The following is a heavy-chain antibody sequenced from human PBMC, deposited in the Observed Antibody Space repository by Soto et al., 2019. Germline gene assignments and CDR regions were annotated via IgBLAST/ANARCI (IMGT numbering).Heavy chain of an antibody. V-gene: IGHV1-18*01. Sequence: QVQLVQSGAEVKKPGASVKDSCKASGYTFTSYGISWVRQAPGQGLEWMGWISAYNGNTNYAQKLQGRVTMTTDTSTSTAYMELRSLRSYDTAVYYCASTYYYDSSGYYYGYFQHWGQGTLVTVSS. CDR2: ISAYNGNT. D-gene: IGHD3-22*01. CDR3: ASTYYYDSSGYYYGYFQH. CDR1: GYTFTSYG. J-gene: IGHJ1*01.